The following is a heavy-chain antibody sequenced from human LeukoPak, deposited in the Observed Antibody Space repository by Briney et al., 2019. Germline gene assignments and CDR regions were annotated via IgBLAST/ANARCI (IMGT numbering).Heavy chain of an antibody. Sequence: SETLSLTCAVYGGSFRGYYWSWIRQPPGKGLEWIGEINHSGSSNYNPSLKSRVTISVDTSKDQFPLKLSSVTAADTAVYYCARGGCSSTSCYAVLDAFNIWGQGTMVTVSS. CDR1: GGSFRGYY. D-gene: IGHD2-2*01. J-gene: IGHJ3*02. V-gene: IGHV4-34*01. CDR2: INHSGSS. CDR3: ARGGCSSTSCYAVLDAFNI.